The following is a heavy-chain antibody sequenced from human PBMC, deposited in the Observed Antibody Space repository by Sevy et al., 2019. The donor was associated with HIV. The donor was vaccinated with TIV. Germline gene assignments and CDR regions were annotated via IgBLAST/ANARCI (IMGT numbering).Heavy chain of an antibody. D-gene: IGHD3-3*01. CDR2: IIPMFGST. Sequence: ASVKVSCKASGGTFTSYAIIWVRQAPGQGLEWMGGIIPMFGSTNYAQKFQGRVTITADESTSTAYIELSSLRSGDTAVYYCAIARSPWSTFDYWGQGTLVTVSS. J-gene: IGHJ4*02. CDR1: GGTFTSYA. CDR3: AIARSPWSTFDY. V-gene: IGHV1-69*13.